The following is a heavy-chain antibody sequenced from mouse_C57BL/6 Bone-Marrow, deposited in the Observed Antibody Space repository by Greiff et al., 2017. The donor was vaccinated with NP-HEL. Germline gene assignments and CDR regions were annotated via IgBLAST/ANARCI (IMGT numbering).Heavy chain of an antibody. V-gene: IGHV5-6*01. CDR3: ARQRPSFDY. CDR1: GFTFSSYG. CDR2: ISSGGSYT. Sequence: EVHLVESGGDLVKPGGSLKLSCAASGFTFSSYGMSWVRQTPDKRLEWVATISSGGSYTYYPASVKGRFTISRDNAKNTLYLQMSSLKSEDTAMYYSARQRPSFDYWGQGTTLTVSS. J-gene: IGHJ2*01.